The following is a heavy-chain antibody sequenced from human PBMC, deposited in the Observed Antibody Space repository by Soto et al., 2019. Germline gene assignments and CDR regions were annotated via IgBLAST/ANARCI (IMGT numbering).Heavy chain of an antibody. Sequence: ASVKVSCKASGYTFTSYAMRWVRQAPGQRLEWMGWINAGNGNTKYSQKFQSRVTITRDTSASTAYMELSSLRSEDTAVYYCARVKDPLFDYDILTRLFLVDYWGQGTLVTVSS. CDR3: ARVKDPLFDYDILTRLFLVDY. J-gene: IGHJ4*02. D-gene: IGHD3-9*01. CDR2: INAGNGNT. CDR1: GYTFTSYA. V-gene: IGHV1-3*01.